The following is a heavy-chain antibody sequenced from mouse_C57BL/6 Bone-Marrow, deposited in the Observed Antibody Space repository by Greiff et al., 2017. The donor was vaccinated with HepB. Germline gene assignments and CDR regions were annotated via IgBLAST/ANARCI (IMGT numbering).Heavy chain of an antibody. Sequence: DVQLQESEGGLVQPGSSMKLSCTASGFTFSDYYMAWVRQVPEKGLEWVANIKYDGSSTYYLDSLKSRFIISRDNAKNILYLQMSSLKSEDTATYYCARDENYYGSSYGFDYWGQGTTLTVSS. V-gene: IGHV5-16*01. J-gene: IGHJ2*01. D-gene: IGHD1-1*01. CDR1: GFTFSDYY. CDR2: IKYDGSST. CDR3: ARDENYYGSSYGFDY.